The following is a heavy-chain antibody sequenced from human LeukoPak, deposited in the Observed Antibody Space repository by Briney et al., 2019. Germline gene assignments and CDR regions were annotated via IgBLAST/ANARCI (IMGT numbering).Heavy chain of an antibody. CDR1: GGTFSGYS. Sequence: SETLSLTCAVYGGTFSGYSWTWVRQPPGKGLEWIGEINHSGSTNYNPSLKSRVTISVDTSKDQFSLKLSSVTAADTAVYYCARHAIGVVVVPAATNWFDPWGQGTLVTVSS. CDR2: INHSGST. V-gene: IGHV4-34*01. CDR3: ARHAIGVVVVPAATNWFDP. J-gene: IGHJ5*02. D-gene: IGHD2-2*01.